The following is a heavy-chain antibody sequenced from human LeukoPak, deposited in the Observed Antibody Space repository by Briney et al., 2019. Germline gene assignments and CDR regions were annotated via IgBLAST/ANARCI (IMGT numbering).Heavy chain of an antibody. CDR3: ALTGSGSVYYFDY. CDR2: IIPIFGTA. Sequence: PVKVSCKASGGTLSTYIVTWVRQAPGHGLEWMGGIIPIFGTANYAQKFQGRVTITADESTSTAYMELSSLRSEDTAVYYCALTGSGSVYYFDYWGQGTLVTVSS. D-gene: IGHD1-26*01. J-gene: IGHJ4*02. V-gene: IGHV1-69*13. CDR1: GGTLSTYI.